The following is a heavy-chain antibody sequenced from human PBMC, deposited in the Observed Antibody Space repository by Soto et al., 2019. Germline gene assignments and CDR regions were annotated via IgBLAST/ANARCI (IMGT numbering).Heavy chain of an antibody. CDR1: GFTASSNY. V-gene: IGHV3-66*01. Sequence: GGALRPSCAASGFTASSNYMSWVRQAPGKGPEWVSVTYSGGSTYYADSVKGRFTVSRDNSKNTLYLQMNSLRAEDTAVYYCARDQLWFGESRWGQGTLVTVSS. D-gene: IGHD3-10*01. CDR3: ARDQLWFGESR. CDR2: TYSGGST. J-gene: IGHJ4*02.